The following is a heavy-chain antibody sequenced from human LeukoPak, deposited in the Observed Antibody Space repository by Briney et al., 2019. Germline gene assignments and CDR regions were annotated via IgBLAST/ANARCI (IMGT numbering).Heavy chain of an antibody. J-gene: IGHJ6*03. CDR2: IYTSGST. CDR1: GGSISSGSYY. V-gene: IGHV4-61*02. CDR3: ARGRVSSSTWYSTYYYYFYMDV. Sequence: SSQTLSLTCTVSGGSISSGSYYWSWIRQPAGKGLEWIGRIYTSGSTNYNPSLNGRVSISRDTTKNLFSLRLRSVTAADTAVYFCARGRVSSSTWYSTYYYYFYMDVWGKGTTVTVSS. D-gene: IGHD1-1*01.